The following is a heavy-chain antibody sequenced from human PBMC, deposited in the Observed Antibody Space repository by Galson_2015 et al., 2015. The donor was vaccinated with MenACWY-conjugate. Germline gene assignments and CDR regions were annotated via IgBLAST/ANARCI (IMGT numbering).Heavy chain of an antibody. J-gene: IGHJ4*02. CDR1: GFTFNKYR. Sequence: SLRLSCAASGFTFNKYRMHWVRQAPGKGLEWVSSISDASYYIYYADSVKGRFTISRDNAKNSLFLQMNYLTADDTAVYYCVSDRDYAPYHFDSWGQGTLVTVSS. CDR2: ISDASYYI. CDR3: VSDRDYAPYHFDS. D-gene: IGHD4/OR15-4a*01. V-gene: IGHV3-21*01.